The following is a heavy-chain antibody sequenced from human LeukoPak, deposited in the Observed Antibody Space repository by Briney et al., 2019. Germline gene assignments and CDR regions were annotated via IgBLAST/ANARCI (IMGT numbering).Heavy chain of an antibody. D-gene: IGHD2-21*02. CDR3: ARVSGVVVVTSDDAFDI. Sequence: SETLSLTCTVSGGSISSYYWSWIRQPAGKGLEWIGRIYTSGSTNYNPSLKSRVTMSVDTSKNQFSLKLSSVTAADTAVYYCARVSGVVVVTSDDAFDIWGQGTMVTVSS. V-gene: IGHV4-4*07. CDR1: GGSISSYY. CDR2: IYTSGST. J-gene: IGHJ3*02.